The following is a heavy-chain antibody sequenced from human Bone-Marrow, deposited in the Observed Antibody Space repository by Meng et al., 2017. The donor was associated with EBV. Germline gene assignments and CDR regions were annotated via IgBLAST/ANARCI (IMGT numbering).Heavy chain of an antibody. Sequence: VPMVQSGGEGKKPXXXXXVPYKASGGTFSSYVISCVRQAPGQGLEWMGGIIPIFGTANHAQNFQGRVTITADESTRTAYMELSSLRSEDTAVYYCARVYSSGWYYSYWGQGTLVTVSS. J-gene: IGHJ4*02. V-gene: IGHV1-69*01. CDR2: IIPIFGTA. CDR1: GGTFSSYV. D-gene: IGHD6-19*01. CDR3: ARVYSSGWYYSY.